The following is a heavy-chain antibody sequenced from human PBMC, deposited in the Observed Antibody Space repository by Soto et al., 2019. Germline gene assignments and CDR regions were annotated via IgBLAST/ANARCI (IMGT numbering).Heavy chain of an antibody. Sequence: QVQLQQWGAGLLKPSETLSLTCAVHGGSFSGYYWSWIRQPPGKGLEWIGEINHSGSTNYNPSLTSRVTISVDTSKNQFSLKLSSVTAADTAVYYCARGARARGYGYCSSTSPRACYYYYYMDVWGKGTTVTVSS. CDR3: ARGARARGYGYCSSTSPRACYYYYYMDV. J-gene: IGHJ6*03. V-gene: IGHV4-34*01. CDR1: GGSFSGYY. CDR2: INHSGST. D-gene: IGHD2-2*01.